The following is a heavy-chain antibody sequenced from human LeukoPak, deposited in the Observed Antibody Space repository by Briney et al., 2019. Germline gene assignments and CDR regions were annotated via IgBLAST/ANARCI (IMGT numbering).Heavy chain of an antibody. J-gene: IGHJ6*03. V-gene: IGHV1-18*01. CDR1: GYTFTSYG. D-gene: IGHD3-10*01. CDR2: ISAYNGNT. CDR3: ARVVRYYGSGTGSGYYYYMDV. Sequence: ASVKVSCKASGYTFTSYGISWVRQAPGQGLEWMGWISAYNGNTNYAQKLQGRVTMTTDTSTSTAYMELSSLRSEDTAVYYCARVVRYYGSGTGSGYYYYMDVWGKGTTVTISS.